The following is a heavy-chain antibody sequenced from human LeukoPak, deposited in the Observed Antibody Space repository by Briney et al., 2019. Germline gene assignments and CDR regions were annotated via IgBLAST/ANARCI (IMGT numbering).Heavy chain of an antibody. V-gene: IGHV4-39*01. J-gene: IGHJ4*02. CDR2: IYYSGST. CDR3: ARRLSSSHDY. Sequence: SETLSLTCTVSGGSISSSSYYWGWIRQPPGKGLEWIGSIYYSGSTYYNPSLKSRVTISVDTSKNQFSLKLSSVTAADTAVYYCARRLSSSHDYWGQGTLVTVSS. CDR1: GGSISSSSYY. D-gene: IGHD6-13*01.